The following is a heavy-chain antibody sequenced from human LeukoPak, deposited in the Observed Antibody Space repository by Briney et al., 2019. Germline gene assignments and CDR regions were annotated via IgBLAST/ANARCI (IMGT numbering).Heavy chain of an antibody. D-gene: IGHD4-17*01. CDR3: AKEIWPTVTTPGWTYFDY. J-gene: IGHJ4*02. CDR1: AFTFSRYG. Sequence: PGGSLRLSCAASAFTFSRYGMHWGRQAPGKGLEWVAFIREDGSNKYYADSVKGRFTISRDNSKNTRYLQMNSLRAEDTAVYYCAKEIWPTVTTPGWTYFDYWGQGALVTVSS. V-gene: IGHV3-30*02. CDR2: IREDGSNK.